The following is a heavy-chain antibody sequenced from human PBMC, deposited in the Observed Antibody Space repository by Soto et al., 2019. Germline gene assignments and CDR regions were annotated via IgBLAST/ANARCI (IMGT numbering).Heavy chain of an antibody. J-gene: IGHJ6*02. CDR1: GFTFSSYG. CDR3: ALIDIAAAGHYYYYGMDV. V-gene: IGHV3-33*01. CDR2: IWYDGSNK. Sequence: GGSLRLSCAASGFTFSSYGMHWVRQAPGKGLEWVAVIWYDGSNKYYADSVKGRFTISRDNSKNTLYLQMNSLRAEDTAVYYRALIDIAAAGHYYYYGMDVWGQGTTVTVSS. D-gene: IGHD6-13*01.